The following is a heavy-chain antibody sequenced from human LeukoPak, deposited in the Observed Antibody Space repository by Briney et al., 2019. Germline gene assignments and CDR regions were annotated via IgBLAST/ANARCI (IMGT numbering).Heavy chain of an antibody. D-gene: IGHD2-2*01. CDR2: NSRSGSPI. Sequence: GGSLRLSCAASGFTFSSYEMNWVRQAPGKGLEWVSYNSRSGSPIYYADSVKGRFTISRDNAKNSLYLQMNSLRAEDTAVYYCASIGVVVVPAAMGAFDIWGQGTMVTVSS. V-gene: IGHV3-48*03. CDR1: GFTFSSYE. J-gene: IGHJ3*02. CDR3: ASIGVVVVPAAMGAFDI.